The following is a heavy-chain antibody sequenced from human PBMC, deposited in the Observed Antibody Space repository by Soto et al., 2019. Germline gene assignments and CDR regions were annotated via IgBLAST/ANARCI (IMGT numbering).Heavy chain of an antibody. J-gene: IGHJ4*02. V-gene: IGHV3-7*03. CDR3: ARDSPSCGWYGVDY. Sequence: GGSLRLSCAASGFTFSSYWMSWVRQAPGKGLEWVANIKQDGSEKYYVDSVKGRFTISRDNAKNSLYLQMNSLRAEDTAVYYCARDSPSCGWYGVDYWGQGTLVTVSS. D-gene: IGHD6-19*01. CDR1: GFTFSSYW. CDR2: IKQDGSEK.